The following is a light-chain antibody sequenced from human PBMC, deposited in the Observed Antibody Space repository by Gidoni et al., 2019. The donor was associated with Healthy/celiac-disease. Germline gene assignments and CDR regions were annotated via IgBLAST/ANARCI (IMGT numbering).Light chain of an antibody. CDR1: QSVSSN. V-gene: IGKV3-15*01. J-gene: IGKJ2*01. CDR3: QQYNNWPPYT. Sequence: EIVMTQSPATLSVSPGERATLSCRASQSVSSNLAWYQQKPGQAPRLLIYGASTRANGIPARFSGSGSGTEFTLTISSLQYEDFAVYYCQQYNNWPPYTFXQXTKLEIK. CDR2: GAS.